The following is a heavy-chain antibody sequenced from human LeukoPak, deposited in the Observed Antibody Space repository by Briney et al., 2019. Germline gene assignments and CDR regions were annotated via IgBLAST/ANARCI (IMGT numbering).Heavy chain of an antibody. CDR3: VEDRYYYYGMDV. CDR1: GYTFTGYY. Sequence: GASVKVSCKASGYTFTGYYMHWVRQAPGQGLEWMGWFNPNSGGTNYAQKFQGRVTMTRDTSISTAYMELSRLRSDDTAVYYCVEDRYYYYGMDVWGQGTTVTVSS. CDR2: FNPNSGGT. V-gene: IGHV1-2*02. J-gene: IGHJ6*02.